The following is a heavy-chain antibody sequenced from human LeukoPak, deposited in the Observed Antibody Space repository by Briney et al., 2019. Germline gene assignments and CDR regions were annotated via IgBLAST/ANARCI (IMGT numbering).Heavy chain of an antibody. CDR2: INWNSNYI. Sequence: PGGSLRLSCAASGFTFDDYAMNWVRQAPGKGLEWVSVINWNSNYISYADSVKGRFTVSRDNAKNSLYLQMNSLRAEDTAVYYCARGLKGNYYSGSGTYRWFAPWGQGTLVTVSS. CDR1: GFTFDDYA. J-gene: IGHJ5*02. D-gene: IGHD3-10*01. V-gene: IGHV3-9*01. CDR3: ARGLKGNYYSGSGTYRWFAP.